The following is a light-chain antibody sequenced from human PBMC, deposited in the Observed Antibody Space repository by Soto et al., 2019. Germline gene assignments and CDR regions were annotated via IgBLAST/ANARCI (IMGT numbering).Light chain of an antibody. CDR2: SNN. J-gene: IGLJ3*02. V-gene: IGLV1-44*01. CDR1: SSNIGSKT. CDR3: AAWDDSLKGWV. Sequence: QSVLTQPPSASGTPGQRVTISCSGSSSNIGSKTVNWYQQVPGTAPKLLIYSNNQRPSGVPDRFSGSKSGASASLAISGLQSEDEADYYCAAWDDSLKGWVFGGGTKLTVL.